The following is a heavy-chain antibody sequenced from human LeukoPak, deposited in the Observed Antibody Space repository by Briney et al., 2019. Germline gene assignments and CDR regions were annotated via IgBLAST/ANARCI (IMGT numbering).Heavy chain of an antibody. CDR1: GYSISSGYY. V-gene: IGHV4-38-2*01. J-gene: IGHJ6*03. CDR3: ARHGCHSNSSCYSPPYYYMDV. D-gene: IGHD2-2*01. Sequence: PSETLSLTCAVSGYSISSGYYWCWIRQPPGKGMEWIGSVYHSGSTFYNPSLKSRVTISVDTSENQFSLRLSSVTAADTAVYYCARHGCHSNSSCYSPPYYYMDVWGKGTTVTVSS. CDR2: VYHSGST.